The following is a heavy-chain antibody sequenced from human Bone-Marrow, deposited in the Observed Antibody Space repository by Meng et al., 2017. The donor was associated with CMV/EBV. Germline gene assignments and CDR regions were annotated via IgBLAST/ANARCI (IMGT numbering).Heavy chain of an antibody. CDR1: GFTFSSYS. V-gene: IGHV3-21*01. Sequence: GESLKISCAASGFTFSSYSMNWVRQAPGKGLEWVSSISSSSSYIYYADSVKGRFTISRDNAKNSLYLQMNSLRAEDTAVYYCARGAFDIWGQGTMVTFSS. CDR3: ARGAFDI. CDR2: ISSSSSYI. J-gene: IGHJ3*02.